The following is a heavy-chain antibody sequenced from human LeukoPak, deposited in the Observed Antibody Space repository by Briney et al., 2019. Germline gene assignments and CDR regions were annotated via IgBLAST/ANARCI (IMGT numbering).Heavy chain of an antibody. Sequence: GGSLRLSCAASGFTFSSYGMHWVRQAPGKGLEWVAVISYDGSNKYYADSVKGRFTISRDNSKNTLYLQMNSLRAEDTAVYYCAKTYSSGAMSLYFDYWGRGTLVTVSS. J-gene: IGHJ4*02. V-gene: IGHV3-30*18. CDR2: ISYDGSNK. CDR3: AKTYSSGAMSLYFDY. CDR1: GFTFSSYG. D-gene: IGHD6-19*01.